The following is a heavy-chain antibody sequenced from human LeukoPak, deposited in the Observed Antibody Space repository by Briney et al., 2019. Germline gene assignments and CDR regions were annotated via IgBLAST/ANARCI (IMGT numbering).Heavy chain of an antibody. V-gene: IGHV4-59*01. CDR3: ARDYYYDSSGFSGY. D-gene: IGHD3-22*01. CDR2: IYYSGST. Sequence: SETLSLTCTVSGGSISSYYWSWIRQPPGKGLEWIGYIYYSGSTNYNPSLKSRVTISVDRSKNQFSLKLSSVTAADTAVYYCARDYYYDSSGFSGYWGQGTLVTVSS. J-gene: IGHJ4*02. CDR1: GGSISSYY.